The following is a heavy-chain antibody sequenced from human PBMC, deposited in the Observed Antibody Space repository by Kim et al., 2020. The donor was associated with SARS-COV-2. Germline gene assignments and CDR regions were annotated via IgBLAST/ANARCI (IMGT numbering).Heavy chain of an antibody. CDR1: GFTFSSYE. D-gene: IGHD6-13*01. Sequence: GGSLRLSCAASGFTFSSYEMNWVRQAPGKGLEWVSYISSSGSTIYYADSVKGRFTISRDNAKNSLYLQMNSLRAEDTAVYYCARSSSSSWWILTSVSMGYYFDYWGQGTLVTVSS. V-gene: IGHV3-48*03. CDR2: ISSSGSTI. J-gene: IGHJ4*02. CDR3: ARSSSSSWWILTSVSMGYYFDY.